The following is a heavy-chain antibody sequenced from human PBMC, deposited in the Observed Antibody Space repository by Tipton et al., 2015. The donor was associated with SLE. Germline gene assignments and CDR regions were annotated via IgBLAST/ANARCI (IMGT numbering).Heavy chain of an antibody. Sequence: TLSLTCTVSGGSISSGGYYWSWIRQHPGKGLEWIGYIYYSGSTYYNPSLKSRVTISIDTSKNQFSLKLSSVTAADTAVYYCARKRLPVLDFEPWGRGALVTVSS. CDR3: ARKRLPVLDFEP. J-gene: IGHJ2*01. V-gene: IGHV4-31*03. CDR1: GGSISSGGYY. CDR2: IYYSGST.